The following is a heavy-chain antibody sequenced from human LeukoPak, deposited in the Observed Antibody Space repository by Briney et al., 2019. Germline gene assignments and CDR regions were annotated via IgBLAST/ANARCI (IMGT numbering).Heavy chain of an antibody. CDR2: INPNSGGT. D-gene: IGHD6-19*01. CDR1: GYTFTGYY. J-gene: IGHJ3*02. CDR3: ARDGPGIAVAGSHFDAFDI. Sequence: ASVKVSCKASGYTFTGYYMHWVRQAPGQGLEWVGWINPNSGGTNYAQKFQGRVTMTRDTSISTAYMELSRLRSDDTAVYYCARDGPGIAVAGSHFDAFDIWGQGTMVTVSS. V-gene: IGHV1-2*02.